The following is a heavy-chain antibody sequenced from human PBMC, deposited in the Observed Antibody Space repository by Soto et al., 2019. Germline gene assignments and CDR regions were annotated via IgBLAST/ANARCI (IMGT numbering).Heavy chain of an antibody. J-gene: IGHJ5*02. CDR2: MNPNSGTT. CDR1: GYTFTSYD. V-gene: IGHV1-8*01. CDR3: ARGGFCSAGACYSVS. Sequence: QVQLVQSGAEVKKPGASVKVSCKASGYTFTSYDIHWVRQAPGQGPVWMGWMNPNSGTTGFAQKFQGRVTLTRDTSITTAYMELSGLRSEDTAVYYCARGGFCSAGACYSVSWGQGTLVTVSS. D-gene: IGHD2-15*01.